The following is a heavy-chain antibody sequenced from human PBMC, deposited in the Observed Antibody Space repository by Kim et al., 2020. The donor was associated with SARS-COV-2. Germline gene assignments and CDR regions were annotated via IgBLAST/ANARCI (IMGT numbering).Heavy chain of an antibody. J-gene: IGHJ4*02. CDR3: ARDSAYYSFDI. V-gene: IGHV3-74*01. Sequence: GGSLRLSCAASGFTFSRYWMHWLRQAPGKGLEWVSRIKSDGSGTRYADSVEGRFTISRDNGKNTLYLQMNSLGAEDTAMYYCARDSAYYSFDIWGQGTLVTGSS. D-gene: IGHD1-26*01. CDR2: IKSDGSGT. CDR1: GFTFSRYW.